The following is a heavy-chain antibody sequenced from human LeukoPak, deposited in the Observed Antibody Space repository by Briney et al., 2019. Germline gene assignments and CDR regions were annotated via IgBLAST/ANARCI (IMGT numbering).Heavy chain of an antibody. CDR1: GFTFSSYW. CDR2: IKQDGSER. CDR3: TRDTGGSGSYPDY. Sequence: GGSLRLSCAASGFTFSSYWLTWVRQTPGKGLKWVANIKQDGSERYFWDSVRDRFTISRDNAKNSLSLQMNSLRAEDTGVYYCTRDTGGSGSYPDYWGQGTLVTVSS. D-gene: IGHD1-26*01. V-gene: IGHV3-7*01. J-gene: IGHJ4*02.